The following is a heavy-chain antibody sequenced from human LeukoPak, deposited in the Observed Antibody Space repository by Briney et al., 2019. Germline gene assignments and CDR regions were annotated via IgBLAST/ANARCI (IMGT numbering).Heavy chain of an antibody. CDR3: ARGVTLTTRPEIWAGDY. V-gene: IGHV1-46*01. CDR2: INPSGGSR. D-gene: IGHD6-6*01. Sequence: ASVKVSCTASGYTFTSYYVHWVRQAPGQGLEWVGIINPSGGSRTYAQKFQGRATMTRDTSTSTVYMELSSLRSEDTAVYYCARGVTLTTRPEIWAGDYWGQGTLVTVPS. CDR1: GYTFTSYY. J-gene: IGHJ4*02.